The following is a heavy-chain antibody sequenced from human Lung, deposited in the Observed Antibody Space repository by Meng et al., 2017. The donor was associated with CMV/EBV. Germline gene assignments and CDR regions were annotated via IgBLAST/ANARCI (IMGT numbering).Heavy chain of an antibody. J-gene: IGHJ1*01. Sequence: GGSXRLXXAASGFIFDDYAMHWVRQAPGKGLEWVSGISWNSGTIVYADSVKGRFTISRDNAKNSLYLQMNSLRAEDTALYYCVKGGEYTGSYYGGLIGYFDHWGQGTLVXVSS. D-gene: IGHD1-26*01. CDR1: GFIFDDYA. CDR2: ISWNSGTI. V-gene: IGHV3-9*01. CDR3: VKGGEYTGSYYGGLIGYFDH.